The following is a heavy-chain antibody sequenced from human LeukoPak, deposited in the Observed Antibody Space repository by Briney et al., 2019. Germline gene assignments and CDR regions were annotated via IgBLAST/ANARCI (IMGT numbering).Heavy chain of an antibody. V-gene: IGHV4-59*01. J-gene: IGHJ3*02. D-gene: IGHD6-13*01. CDR2: IYYSGST. CDR1: GGSISRYY. Sequence: SETLSLTCTVSGGSISRYYWSWIRQPPGKGLEWIGYIYYSGSTNYNPSLKSRVTISVDTSKNQFSLKLSSVSAADTAVYYCAREGIAAARNAFDIWGQGTMVTVSS. CDR3: AREGIAAARNAFDI.